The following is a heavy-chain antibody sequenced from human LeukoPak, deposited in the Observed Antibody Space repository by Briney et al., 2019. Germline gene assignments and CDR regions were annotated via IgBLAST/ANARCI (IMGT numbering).Heavy chain of an antibody. CDR1: GGSISSGSYY. D-gene: IGHD4-17*01. J-gene: IGHJ4*02. CDR2: IYTSGST. V-gene: IGHV4-61*02. CDR3: AGLSVTTYYFDY. Sequence: SQTLSLTCTVSGGSISSGSYYWSWIRQPAGKGLEWIGRIYTSGSTNYNPSLKSRVTISVDMSKNQFSLKLSSVTAADTAVYYCAGLSVTTYYFDYWGQGTLVTVSS.